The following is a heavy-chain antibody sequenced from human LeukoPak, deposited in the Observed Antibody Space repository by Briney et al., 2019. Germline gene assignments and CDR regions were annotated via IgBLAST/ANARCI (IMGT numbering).Heavy chain of an antibody. CDR2: INPNDGDT. V-gene: IGHV1-2*02. Sequence: ASVKVSCKASGYTFTDYMHWVRQAPGQGFEWMGWINPNDGDTNYAQKFQGRVTMTRDTSISTAHMEVSRLRSDDTTVYYCARANFLYCSSTTCLFDYWGQGTLVTVSS. CDR3: ARANFLYCSSTTCLFDY. CDR1: GYTFTDY. D-gene: IGHD2-2*01. J-gene: IGHJ4*02.